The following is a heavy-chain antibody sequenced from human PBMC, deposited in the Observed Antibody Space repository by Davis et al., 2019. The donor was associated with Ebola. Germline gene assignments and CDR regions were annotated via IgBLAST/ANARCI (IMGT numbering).Heavy chain of an antibody. CDR1: GYTFTSYG. Sequence: AASVKVSCKASGYTFTSYGISWVRQAPGQGLEWMGWISAYNGNTNYAQKLQGRVTMTTDTSTSTAYMELRSLRSDDTAVYYCARDHRRVVPAAIVSDYWGQGTLVTVSS. CDR3: ARDHRRVVPAAIVSDY. D-gene: IGHD2-2*01. J-gene: IGHJ4*02. V-gene: IGHV1-18*01. CDR2: ISAYNGNT.